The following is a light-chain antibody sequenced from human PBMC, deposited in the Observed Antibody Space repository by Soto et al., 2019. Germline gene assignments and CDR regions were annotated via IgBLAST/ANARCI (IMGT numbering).Light chain of an antibody. Sequence: DIQVTQSPSSLSASVGDRVTITCRASQSIRTYLNWYQQRPGEPPKLLIHTASTLQSVVPSRFSGSGSGTDFTLTISSLQPEDFATYYCQQTYSTLNSFGQGTKLEIK. V-gene: IGKV1-39*01. CDR1: QSIRTY. CDR3: QQTYSTLNS. CDR2: TAS. J-gene: IGKJ2*03.